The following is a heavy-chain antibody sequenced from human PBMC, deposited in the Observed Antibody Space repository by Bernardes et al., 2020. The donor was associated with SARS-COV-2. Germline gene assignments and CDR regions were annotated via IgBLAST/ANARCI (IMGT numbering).Heavy chain of an antibody. CDR2: IWYDGSTK. J-gene: IGHJ6*02. CDR3: VRRFCAVSSACGNCYGMGV. Sequence: GGSLRLSCAASGFTFNTYGMHWVRRAPDKGLEWVAVIWYDGSTKYYADSVKGRFTISRDNSKNTLYLQMNSLRVEDTAVYYCVRRFCAVSSACGNCYGMGVWGQGTTVTVSS. D-gene: IGHD6-19*01. CDR1: GFTFNTYG. V-gene: IGHV3-33*01.